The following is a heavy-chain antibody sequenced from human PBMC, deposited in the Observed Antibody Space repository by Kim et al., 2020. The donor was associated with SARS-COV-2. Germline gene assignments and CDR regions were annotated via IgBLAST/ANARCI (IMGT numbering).Heavy chain of an antibody. Sequence: GESLKISCKCSGYSFTSYWIGWVRQMPGKGLEWMGIIYPGDSDTRYSPSFQGQVTISADKSISTAYLQWSSLQASDTAMHYCARWDYGDYDPTYYFDYWGQGTLVTVSS. CDR3: ARWDYGDYDPTYYFDY. V-gene: IGHV5-51*01. CDR2: IYPGDSDT. D-gene: IGHD4-17*01. CDR1: GYSFTSYW. J-gene: IGHJ4*02.